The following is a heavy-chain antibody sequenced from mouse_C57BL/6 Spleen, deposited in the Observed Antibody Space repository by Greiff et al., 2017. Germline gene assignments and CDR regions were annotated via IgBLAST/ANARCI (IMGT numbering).Heavy chain of an antibody. CDR3: ASPQYYSSSYDYLDY. Sequence: QVQLQQSGAELARPGASVKLSCKASGYTFTSYGISWVKQRTGQGLEWIGEIYPRSGNTYYNEKFKGKATLTADKSSSTAYMELRSLTSEDSAVYFYASPQYYSSSYDYLDYWGQGTTLTVSS. CDR1: GYTFTSYG. J-gene: IGHJ2*01. D-gene: IGHD1-1*01. CDR2: IYPRSGNT. V-gene: IGHV1-81*01.